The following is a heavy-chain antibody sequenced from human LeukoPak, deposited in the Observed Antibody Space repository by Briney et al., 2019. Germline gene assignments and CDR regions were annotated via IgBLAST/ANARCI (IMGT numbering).Heavy chain of an antibody. CDR1: GFTFSSYA. J-gene: IGHJ4*02. CDR3: ARDSGWTFDS. V-gene: IGHV3-7*01. Sequence: PGGSLRLSCAASGFTFSSYAMHWVRRAPGKGLEWVANTNQDGSRKKYVDSVRGRFTVSRDNAKNSVYLQMNSLGVEDTAIYYCARDSGWTFDSWGQGTLVTVSS. D-gene: IGHD6-19*01. CDR2: TNQDGSRK.